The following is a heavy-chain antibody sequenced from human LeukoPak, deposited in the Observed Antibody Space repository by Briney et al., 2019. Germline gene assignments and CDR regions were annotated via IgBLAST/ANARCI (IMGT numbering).Heavy chain of an antibody. CDR3: AKDGVGVPWYFDY. CDR1: GFTFSNYA. D-gene: IGHD3-10*01. J-gene: IGHJ4*02. Sequence: GGSLRLSCAASGFTFSNYAMNWVRQAPGKGLEWVSAISSSGGSTYYADSVKGRFTISRDNSKNTLYLQMNSLRAEDTAVYYRAKDGVGVPWYFDYWGQGTLVTVSS. CDR2: ISSSGGST. V-gene: IGHV3-23*01.